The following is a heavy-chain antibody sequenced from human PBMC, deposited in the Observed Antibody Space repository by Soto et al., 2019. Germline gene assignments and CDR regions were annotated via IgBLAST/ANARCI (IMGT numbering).Heavy chain of an antibody. CDR2: INSDGSST. J-gene: IGHJ2*01. D-gene: IGHD4-17*01. V-gene: IGHV3-74*01. CDR1: GFTFSSYW. Sequence: GGSLRLSCAASGFTFSSYWMHWVRQAPGKGLVWVSRINSDGSSTSYADSVKGRFTISRDNSKNTLYLQMNSLSVDDTAVYFCAKRSGDYVGYFDLWGRGTLVTVSS. CDR3: AKRSGDYVGYFDL.